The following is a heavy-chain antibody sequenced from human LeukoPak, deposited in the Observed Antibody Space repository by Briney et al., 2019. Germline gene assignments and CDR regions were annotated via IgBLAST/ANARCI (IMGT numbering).Heavy chain of an antibody. J-gene: IGHJ4*02. CDR3: ARDSPMDY. CDR2: ITGSGGNT. Sequence: GASLRLSCAASGFTFSNYAMSWVRQAPGKGLEWVSAITGSGGNTYYADSVKGRFTISRDNSKNTLYLQMNSLRDEDTAVYYCARDSPMDYWGQGTLVTVSS. CDR1: GFTFSNYA. V-gene: IGHV3-23*01.